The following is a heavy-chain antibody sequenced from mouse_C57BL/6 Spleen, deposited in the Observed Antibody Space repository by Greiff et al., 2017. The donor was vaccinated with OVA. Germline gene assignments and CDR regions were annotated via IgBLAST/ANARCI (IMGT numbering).Heavy chain of an antibody. J-gene: IGHJ3*01. Sequence: QVQLKQPGAELVKPGASVKLSCKASGYTFTSYWMQWVKQRPGQGLEWIGEIDPSDSYTNYNQKFKGKATLTVDTSSSTAYMQLSSLTSEDSAVYYCARGANWVAYWGQGTLVTVSA. CDR1: GYTFTSYW. CDR2: IDPSDSYT. V-gene: IGHV1-50*01. CDR3: ARGANWVAY. D-gene: IGHD1-1*01.